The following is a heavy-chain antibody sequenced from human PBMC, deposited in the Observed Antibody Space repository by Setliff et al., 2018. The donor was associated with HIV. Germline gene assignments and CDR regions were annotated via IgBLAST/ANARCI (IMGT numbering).Heavy chain of an antibody. CDR1: GGSFSDYY. D-gene: IGHD4-17*01. CDR2: INHSGST. CDR3: AREVYGGNSRPFDY. Sequence: SETLSLTCAVYGGSFSDYYWSWIRQPPGKGLEWIGEINHSGSTNYNPSLKSRVTISVDTSKNQFSLKLSSVTAADTAVYYCAREVYGGNSRPFDYWGQGTLVTVSS. V-gene: IGHV4-34*01. J-gene: IGHJ4*02.